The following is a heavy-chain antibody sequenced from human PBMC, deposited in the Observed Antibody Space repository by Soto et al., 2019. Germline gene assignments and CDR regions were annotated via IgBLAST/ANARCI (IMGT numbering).Heavy chain of an antibody. Sequence: GGSLRLSCTASGFTFGGYAMSWFRQAPGKGLEWVGFIRSKAYGWTTEYAASVKGRFTISRDDSKSIAYLQMNSLKTEDTAVYYCTSYGDYIVHGYWGQGTLVTVSS. CDR1: GFTFGGYA. CDR3: TSYGDYIVHGY. D-gene: IGHD4-17*01. CDR2: IRSKAYGWTT. V-gene: IGHV3-49*03. J-gene: IGHJ4*02.